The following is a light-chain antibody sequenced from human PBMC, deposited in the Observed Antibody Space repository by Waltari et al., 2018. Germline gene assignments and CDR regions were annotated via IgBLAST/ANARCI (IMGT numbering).Light chain of an antibody. V-gene: IGKV3-20*01. CDR3: QHYVRLPAT. CDR1: QSVSRT. CDR2: GAS. Sequence: VLTQSPGTLSLSPGERATISCRASQSVSRTLAWYQQKPGQAPKPLIYGASIRATGIPDRFTGSGSGTDFSLTISSLEPEDFAIYFCQHYVRLPATFGQGTKVEIK. J-gene: IGKJ1*01.